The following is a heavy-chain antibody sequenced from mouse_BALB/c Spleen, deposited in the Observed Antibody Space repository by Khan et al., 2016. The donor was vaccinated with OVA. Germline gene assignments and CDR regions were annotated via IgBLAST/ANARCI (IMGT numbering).Heavy chain of an antibody. CDR2: IWAGGST. CDR3: ARACTTVVATYYAMDY. J-gene: IGHJ4*01. Sequence: QVQLQQSGPGLVAPSQSLSITCTVSGFSLTSYGVHWVRQPPGKGLEWLGVIWAGGSTNYNSALMSRLSISKDKSKSQVFLKMNSLHTYDTAMYYCARACTTVVATYYAMDYWGQGTSVTVAS. CDR1: GFSLTSYG. V-gene: IGHV2-9*02. D-gene: IGHD1-1*01.